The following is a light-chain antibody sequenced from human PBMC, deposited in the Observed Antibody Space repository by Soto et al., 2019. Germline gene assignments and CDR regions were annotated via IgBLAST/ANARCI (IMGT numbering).Light chain of an antibody. CDR2: GAS. CDR1: HIIDSTY. Sequence: EIVLTQSPGTLPLYPGERATLSSSASHIIDSTYIAWYQQKPGQAPRLLIYGASTWATGIPNRFSGSGSGTEFSLTISRLEPEDFAAYFCQQYGNSPQTFGQGTEVEIK. J-gene: IGKJ1*01. CDR3: QQYGNSPQT. V-gene: IGKV3-20*01.